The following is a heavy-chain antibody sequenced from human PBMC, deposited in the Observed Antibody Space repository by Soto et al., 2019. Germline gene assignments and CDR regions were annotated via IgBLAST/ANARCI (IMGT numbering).Heavy chain of an antibody. D-gene: IGHD5-12*01. CDR3: ASISGYDYPFDS. Sequence: GSVQVSCQASRYTFTSYGISWVRPAAGQGLEWMGWIRAYNGNTNDAQKLQGSVTMTTDTSTSTAYMQLRSLRSDDTAVYYCASISGYDYPFDSWGQGTLVTVSS. CDR2: IRAYNGNT. J-gene: IGHJ4*02. V-gene: IGHV1-18*01. CDR1: RYTFTSYG.